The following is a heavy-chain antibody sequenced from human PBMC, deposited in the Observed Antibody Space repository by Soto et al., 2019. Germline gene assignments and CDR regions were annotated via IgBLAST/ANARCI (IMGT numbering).Heavy chain of an antibody. Sequence: QVQLVQSGAEVKKPGSSVKVSCKASGGTFDSYAISWVRQAPGQGLEWMGGIIPMFSAAKYAQKFRVRVTITADESTSTPYMEPSSLRSEDTAIYYCARDSWPHLVGPYYYYGMDVWGQGTTVTVSS. J-gene: IGHJ6*02. D-gene: IGHD6-13*01. CDR3: ARDSWPHLVGPYYYYGMDV. CDR2: IIPMFSAA. V-gene: IGHV1-69*01. CDR1: GGTFDSYA.